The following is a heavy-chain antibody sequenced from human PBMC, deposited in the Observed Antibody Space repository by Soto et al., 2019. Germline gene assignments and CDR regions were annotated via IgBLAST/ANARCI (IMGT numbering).Heavy chain of an antibody. J-gene: IGHJ6*02. CDR1: GGSISSGGDY. CDR2: IYYSGST. D-gene: IGHD6-6*01. CDR3: AWGIEARNYYGMDV. Sequence: ILELTFTVSGGSISSGGDYWSWIRQHPGKGLEWIGYIYYSGSTYYNPSLKSRVTISVDTSKNQFSLKLSSVTAADTAVYYCAWGIEARNYYGMDVWGQGTTVTVSS. V-gene: IGHV4-31*03.